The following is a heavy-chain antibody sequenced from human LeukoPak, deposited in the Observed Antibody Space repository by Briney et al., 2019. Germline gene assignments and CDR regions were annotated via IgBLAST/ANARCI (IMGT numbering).Heavy chain of an antibody. V-gene: IGHV3-21*01. D-gene: IGHD3-10*01. CDR2: ISSSSSYI. CDR1: GFTFSSYS. J-gene: IGHJ4*02. CDR3: ARDYYGSGSYYNPRAPHDY. Sequence: GGSLRLSCAASGFTFSSYSMNWVRQAPGKGLEWVSSISSSSSYIYYADSVKGRFTISRDNAKNSLYLQMNSLRAEDTAVYYCARDYYGSGSYYNPRAPHDYWGQGTLVTVSS.